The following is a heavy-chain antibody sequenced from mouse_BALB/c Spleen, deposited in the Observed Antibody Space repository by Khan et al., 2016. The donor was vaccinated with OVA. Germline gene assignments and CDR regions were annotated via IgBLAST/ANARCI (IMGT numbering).Heavy chain of an antibody. Sequence: EVKLQESGPGLVKPSQSLSLTCTVTGYSITSDYAWNWIRQFPGNKLEWMGYISSSGSTNYNPAFKSRISITRDTSKNQFFLQLNSVTTEDTGTYYCARDGSRYNYAMDYWGQGTSVTVSS. CDR3: ARDGSRYNYAMDY. V-gene: IGHV3-2*02. D-gene: IGHD2-3*01. J-gene: IGHJ4*01. CDR2: ISSSGST. CDR1: GYSITSDYA.